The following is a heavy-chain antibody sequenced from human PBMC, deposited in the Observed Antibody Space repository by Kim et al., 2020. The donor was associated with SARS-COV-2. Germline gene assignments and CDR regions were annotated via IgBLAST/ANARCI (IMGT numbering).Heavy chain of an antibody. CDR3: ARRRITIFAFDY. D-gene: IGHD3-9*01. V-gene: IGHV4-59*08. CDR1: GGSISSYY. Sequence: SETLSLTCTVSGGSISSYYWSWIRQPPGKGLEWIGYIYYSGSTNYNPSLKSRVTISVDTSKNQFSLKLSSVTAADTAVYYCARRRITIFAFDYWGQGTLV. CDR2: IYYSGST. J-gene: IGHJ4*02.